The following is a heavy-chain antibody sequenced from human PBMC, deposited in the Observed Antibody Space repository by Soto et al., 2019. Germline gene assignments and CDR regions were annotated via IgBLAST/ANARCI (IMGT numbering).Heavy chain of an antibody. CDR3: ARTPGKYFYYYMDI. J-gene: IGHJ6*03. CDR1: GFTFNDYY. D-gene: IGHD2-15*01. CDR2: ISSSGSPI. V-gene: IGHV3-11*01. Sequence: QVHLVESGGGLVKPGGSLRLSCAASGFTFNDYYMSWIRQVPGKGLEWVSYISSSGSPIVYADSVKGRFTISRDNAKNSLHLQMTSLRAEDTAVYYCARTPGKYFYYYMDICGKGTTVTVSS.